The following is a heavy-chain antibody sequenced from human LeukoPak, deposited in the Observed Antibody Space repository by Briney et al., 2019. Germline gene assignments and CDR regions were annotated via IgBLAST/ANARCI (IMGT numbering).Heavy chain of an antibody. CDR3: ARASCTNSVCTTNFDY. D-gene: IGHD2-8*01. V-gene: IGHV1-2*02. J-gene: IGHJ4*02. CDR2: INPNSGGT. Sequence: ASVKVSCKASGYTFTGYYMHWVRQAPGQGLEWMGWINPNSGGTNYAQKFQGRVTMTRDTSISTAYMELSRLRSDDTAVYSCARASCTNSVCTTNFDYWGQGTLVTVSS. CDR1: GYTFTGYY.